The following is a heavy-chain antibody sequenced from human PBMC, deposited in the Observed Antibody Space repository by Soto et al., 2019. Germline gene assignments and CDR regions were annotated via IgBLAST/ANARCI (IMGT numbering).Heavy chain of an antibody. CDR3: AKADGEQWLVPHLDN. D-gene: IGHD6-19*01. V-gene: IGHV3-23*01. Sequence: EVQLLESGGDLVQPGGSLRLSCAASGFTFSNFAMSWVRQAPGRGLEWVSGISASGRDIHYADSVKDRFTVSRDNSKNTLSLQMKSLRVEDTAQYYCAKADGEQWLVPHLDNCGQGTLVTVS. CDR1: GFTFSNFA. CDR2: ISASGRDI. J-gene: IGHJ4*02.